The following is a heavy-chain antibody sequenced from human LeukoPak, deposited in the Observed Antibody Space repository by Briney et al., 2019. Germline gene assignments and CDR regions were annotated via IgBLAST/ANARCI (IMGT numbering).Heavy chain of an antibody. CDR3: ARGANYGMDV. Sequence: SETLSLTCTVSGVSISSYFWTWIRQPPGKGLEWIGEINHSGSTNYKPSLKSRVTISVDTSKKHFSLRLSSLTAADTAVYYCARGANYGMDVWGQGTTVTVSS. CDR1: GVSISSYF. CDR2: INHSGST. J-gene: IGHJ6*02. V-gene: IGHV4-34*01.